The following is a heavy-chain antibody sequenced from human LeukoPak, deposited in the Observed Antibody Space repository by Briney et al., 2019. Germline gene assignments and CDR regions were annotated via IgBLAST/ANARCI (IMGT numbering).Heavy chain of an antibody. CDR1: GGSFSGYY. J-gene: IGHJ6*02. D-gene: IGHD4-17*01. V-gene: IGHV4-34*01. CDR3: ARLTTVTGKYYYYYGMDV. CDR2: INHSGST. Sequence: SETLSLTCAVYGGSFSGYYWSWIRQPPGKGLEWIGEINHSGSTNYNPSLKSRVTISVDTSKNQFSLKLSSVTAADTAVYYCARLTTVTGKYYYYYGMDVWGQGTTVTVSS.